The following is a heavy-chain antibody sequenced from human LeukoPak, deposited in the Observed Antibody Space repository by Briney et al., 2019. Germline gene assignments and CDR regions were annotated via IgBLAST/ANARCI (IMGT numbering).Heavy chain of an antibody. CDR1: YW. D-gene: IGHD3-22*01. V-gene: IGHV5-51*01. Sequence: YWSWIRQHPGKGLEWMGIIYPGDSDTRYSPSFQGQVTISADKSISTAYLQWSSLKASDTAMYYSARRTYYYDSSGYEDAFDIWGQGTMVTVSS. CDR2: IYPGDSDT. J-gene: IGHJ3*02. CDR3: ARRTYYYDSSGYEDAFDI.